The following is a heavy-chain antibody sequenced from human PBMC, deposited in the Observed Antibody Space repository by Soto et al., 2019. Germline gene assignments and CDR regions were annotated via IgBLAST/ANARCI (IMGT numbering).Heavy chain of an antibody. V-gene: IGHV4-59*01. CDR3: ARDCGQDYGDFFDY. D-gene: IGHD4-17*01. CDR2: IYYSGIN. Sequence: SETLSLTWTVSGGSISSYYWSWIRQPPGKELEWIGYIYYSGINNYNPSLKSRVTISVDTSKNRFSLKLSSVTAADTAVYYCARDCGQDYGDFFDYWGQGTLVTVSS. J-gene: IGHJ4*02. CDR1: GGSISSYY.